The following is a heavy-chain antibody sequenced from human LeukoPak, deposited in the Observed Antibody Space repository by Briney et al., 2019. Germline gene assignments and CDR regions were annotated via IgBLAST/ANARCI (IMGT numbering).Heavy chain of an antibody. D-gene: IGHD2-15*01. CDR3: ARGGGRYCSGGSCYSNWFDP. CDR2: ISAYNGNT. V-gene: IGHV1-18*01. Sequence: GASVKVSCKASGYTFTSYGISWVRQAPGQGLEWMGWISAYNGNTNYAQKLQGRVTMTTDTSTSTAYMELRSLRSDDTAVYYCARGGGRYCSGGSCYSNWFDPWGQGTLVTVSS. J-gene: IGHJ5*02. CDR1: GYTFTSYG.